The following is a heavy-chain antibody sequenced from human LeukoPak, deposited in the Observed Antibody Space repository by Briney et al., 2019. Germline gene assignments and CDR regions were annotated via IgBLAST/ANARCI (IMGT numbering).Heavy chain of an antibody. CDR1: GFTFSSYG. J-gene: IGHJ4*02. CDR3: AKAEGRYPQYSDY. CDR2: ISYDGSNK. Sequence: QPGGSLRLSCAASGFTFSSYGMHWVRQAPGKGLEWVAVISYDGSNKYYADSVKGRFTISRDNSKNTLYLQMNSLRAEDTAVYYCAKAEGRYPQYSDYWGQGTLVTVSS. D-gene: IGHD3-16*02. V-gene: IGHV3-30*18.